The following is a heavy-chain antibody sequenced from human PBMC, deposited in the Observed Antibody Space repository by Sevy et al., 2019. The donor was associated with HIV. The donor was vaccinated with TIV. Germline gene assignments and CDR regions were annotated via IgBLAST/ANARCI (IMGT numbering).Heavy chain of an antibody. CDR1: GFIFSSYE. D-gene: IGHD4-17*01. J-gene: IGHJ4*02. CDR3: ARDLPPSATTVAHFDY. Sequence: GGYLRLSCAASGFIFSSYEMSCVRQAPGKGLEWVSHISQSGGTTYYSDSVKGRFTISRDNAKNSLYLQMNSLRAEDTAIYYCARDLPPSATTVAHFDYWGQGTLVTVSS. CDR2: ISQSGGTT. V-gene: IGHV3-48*03.